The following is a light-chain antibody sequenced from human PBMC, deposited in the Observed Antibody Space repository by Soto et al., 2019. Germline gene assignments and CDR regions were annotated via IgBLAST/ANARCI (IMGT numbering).Light chain of an antibody. CDR2: DAS. CDR3: HQHDNLPLT. V-gene: IGKV1-33*01. Sequence: DIQMTQSPSSLSASVGDRVTITCQASRDITNFLNWYQQEPGKAPRLLIYDASNLATGVPSRFSGSGSATDFALIISSLQPEDTATYYCHQHDNLPLTFGGGTKVEIK. CDR1: RDITNF. J-gene: IGKJ4*01.